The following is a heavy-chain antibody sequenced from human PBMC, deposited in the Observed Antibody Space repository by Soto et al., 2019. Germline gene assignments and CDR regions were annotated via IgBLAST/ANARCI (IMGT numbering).Heavy chain of an antibody. CDR3: ARDGIGVVAGTGHYHFDY. Sequence: SVKVSCKASGGTFSSYAISWVRQAPGQGLEWMGGIIPIFGTANYAQKFQGRVTITADESTSTAYMELSSLRSEDTAVYYCARDGIGVVAGTGHYHFDYWGQGTLVTVSS. J-gene: IGHJ4*02. CDR2: IIPIFGTA. V-gene: IGHV1-69*13. D-gene: IGHD6-19*01. CDR1: GGTFSSYA.